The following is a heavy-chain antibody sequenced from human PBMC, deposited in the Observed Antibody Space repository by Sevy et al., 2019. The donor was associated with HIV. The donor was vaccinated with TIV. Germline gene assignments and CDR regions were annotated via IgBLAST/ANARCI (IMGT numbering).Heavy chain of an antibody. CDR2: ISCDGGNK. Sequence: GGSLRLSCAASGFAFSSYDMHWVRQAPGKGLEWVSIISCDGGNKYYADSVKGRFIISRDNFRNTLYLQIHSLRVEDSAAYYCSGTRPHPAYKTTWYYFYGMDVWGQGATVTVSS. CDR3: SGTRPHPAYKTTWYYFYGMDV. J-gene: IGHJ6*02. D-gene: IGHD3-16*01. V-gene: IGHV3-30-3*01. CDR1: GFAFSSYD.